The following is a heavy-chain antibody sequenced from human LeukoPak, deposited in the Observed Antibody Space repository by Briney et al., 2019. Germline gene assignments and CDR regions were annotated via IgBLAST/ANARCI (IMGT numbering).Heavy chain of an antibody. CDR1: GYTFTSYG. V-gene: IGHV1-18*01. J-gene: IGHJ1*01. Sequence: ASVKVSCKASGYTFTSYGISWVRQAPGQGLEWMGWISAYNGNTNYAQKLQGRVTMTTDTSTSTAYMELRSLRSDDTAVYYCARDPIYSSGWLMSYFQHWGQGTLVTVSS. D-gene: IGHD6-19*01. CDR3: ARDPIYSSGWLMSYFQH. CDR2: ISAYNGNT.